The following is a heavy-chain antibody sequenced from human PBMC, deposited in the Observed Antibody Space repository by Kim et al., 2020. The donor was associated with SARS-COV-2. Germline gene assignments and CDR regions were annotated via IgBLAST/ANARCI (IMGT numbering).Heavy chain of an antibody. Sequence: GTANYAQKFQGRVTITADKSTSTAYMELSSLRSEDTAVYYCARGGLALNYWGQGTLVTVSS. CDR2: GTA. CDR3: ARGGLALNY. D-gene: IGHD2-21*01. V-gene: IGHV1-69*06. J-gene: IGHJ4*02.